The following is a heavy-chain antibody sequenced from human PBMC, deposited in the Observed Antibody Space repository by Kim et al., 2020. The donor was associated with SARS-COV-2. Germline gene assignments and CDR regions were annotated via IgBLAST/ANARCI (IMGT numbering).Heavy chain of an antibody. V-gene: IGHV3-30*18. Sequence: GGSLRLSCAASGFTFSSYGMHWVRQAPGKGLEWVAVISYDGSNKYYADSVKGRFTISRDNSKNTLYLQMNSLRAEDTAVYYCAKDGLEQPRFHYYYYYY. D-gene: IGHD3-3*01. CDR1: GFTFSSYG. CDR3: AKDGLEQPRFHYYYYYY. CDR2: ISYDGSNK. J-gene: IGHJ6*03.